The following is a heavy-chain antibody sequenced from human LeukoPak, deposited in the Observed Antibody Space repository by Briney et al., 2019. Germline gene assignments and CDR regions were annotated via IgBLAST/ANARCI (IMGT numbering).Heavy chain of an antibody. D-gene: IGHD5-18*01. J-gene: IGHJ4*02. CDR2: IYYSGPT. CDR1: GGSISNYY. Sequence: SETLSLTCTVAGGSISNYYWDWVRQPPGKGLGWGGYIYYSGPTNYNPSLKSRVTISVDTSKNQFSLKLSSVTAADTAVYYCASLRERSYYTRGFDYWGQGTLVTVSS. CDR3: ASLRERSYYTRGFDY. V-gene: IGHV4-59*08.